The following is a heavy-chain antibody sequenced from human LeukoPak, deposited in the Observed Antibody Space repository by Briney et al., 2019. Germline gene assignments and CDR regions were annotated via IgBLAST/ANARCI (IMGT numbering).Heavy chain of an antibody. Sequence: PSETLSLTCAVYGGSFSGYYWSWIRQPPGKGLEWIGEINHSGSTNYNPSLKSRVTISVDTSKNQFSLKLSSVTAADTAVYYCASRAWFGEYIFDYWGQGTLVAVSS. CDR3: ASRAWFGEYIFDY. J-gene: IGHJ4*02. CDR2: INHSGST. D-gene: IGHD3-10*01. V-gene: IGHV4-34*01. CDR1: GGSFSGYY.